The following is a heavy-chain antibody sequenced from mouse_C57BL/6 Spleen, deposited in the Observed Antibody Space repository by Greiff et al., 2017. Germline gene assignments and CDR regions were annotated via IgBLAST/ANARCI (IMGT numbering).Heavy chain of an antibody. CDR2: IYPGDGDT. J-gene: IGHJ4*01. Sequence: QVQLQQSGAELVKPGASVQISCKASGYAFSSYWMNWVKQRPGKGLEWIGQIYPGDGDTNYNGKFKGKATLTADKSSSTAYMQLSSLTSEDSAVYFCARSDSNYEGAMDYWGQGTSVTVSS. D-gene: IGHD2-5*01. V-gene: IGHV1-80*01. CDR1: GYAFSSYW. CDR3: ARSDSNYEGAMDY.